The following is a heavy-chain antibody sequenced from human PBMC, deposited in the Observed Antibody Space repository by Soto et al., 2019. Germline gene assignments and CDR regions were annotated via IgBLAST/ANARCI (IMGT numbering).Heavy chain of an antibody. J-gene: IGHJ4*02. CDR2: INPRGGST. CDR3: VKRGYCSSNCCYVFGY. CDR1: GYTFTSYY. V-gene: IGHV1-46*01. D-gene: IGHD2-2*01. Sequence: ASVKISCKASGYTFTSYYIHWERQAPGQGLEWMVIINPRGGSTSYAQKFQGRLTMTRDTSTSTVYMELSSLRSEDTAVYYCVKRGYCSSNCCYVFGYWGQVNLVTVSS.